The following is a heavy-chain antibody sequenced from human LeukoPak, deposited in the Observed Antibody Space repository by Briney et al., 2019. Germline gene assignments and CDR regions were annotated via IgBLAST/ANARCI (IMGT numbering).Heavy chain of an antibody. CDR1: GFTFSSYW. CDR3: AKETDIVVVVAPYFDY. Sequence: GGSLRLSCAASGFTFSSYWMSWVRQAPGKGLEWVAVISYDGSNKYYADSVKGRFTISRDNSKNTLYLQMNSLRAEDTAVYYCAKETDIVVVVAPYFDYWGQGTLVTVSS. D-gene: IGHD2-15*01. J-gene: IGHJ4*02. V-gene: IGHV3-30*18. CDR2: ISYDGSNK.